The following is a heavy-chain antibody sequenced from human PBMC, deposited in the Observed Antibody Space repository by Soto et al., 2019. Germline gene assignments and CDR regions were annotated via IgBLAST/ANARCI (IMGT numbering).Heavy chain of an antibody. J-gene: IGHJ4*02. Sequence: SETLSLTCTVSGGSVSSGDYYWSWIRQPPGKGLEWIGYIYYSGNTNYNPSLKSRVIISVDTSKNLFSLKLTSVTAADTAVYYCARTGGTDLRIPYSYVDYWGQGTLVTVSS. CDR3: ARTGGTDLRIPYSYVDY. V-gene: IGHV4-61*08. CDR1: GGSVSSGDYY. D-gene: IGHD5-18*01. CDR2: IYYSGNT.